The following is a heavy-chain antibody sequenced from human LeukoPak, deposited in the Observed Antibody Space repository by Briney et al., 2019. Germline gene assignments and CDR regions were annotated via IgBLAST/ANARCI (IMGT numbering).Heavy chain of an antibody. V-gene: IGHV3-30*02. Sequence: GGSLRLSCAASGFSFSSFGMHWLRQAPGKGLEWVALIRYDETNKFYADSVKGRFTISRDNSNNTLYLQMNSLRAEDAAVYHCAKSQRGYCSSTSCYGDYWGQGTLVTVSS. CDR2: IRYDETNK. J-gene: IGHJ4*02. CDR3: AKSQRGYCSSTSCYGDY. D-gene: IGHD2-2*03. CDR1: GFSFSSFG.